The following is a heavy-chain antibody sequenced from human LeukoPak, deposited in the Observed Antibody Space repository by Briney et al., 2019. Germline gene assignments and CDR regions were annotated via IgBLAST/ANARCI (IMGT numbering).Heavy chain of an antibody. CDR1: GFTFSSYG. Sequence: PGGSLRLSCAASGFTFSSYGMHWVRQAPGKGLEWVAVISYDGSSKDYADSVKGRFTISRDNSKNTLYLQMNSLTVEDTAVYYCAKAADQYYYSYFYYMDAWGKGTTVTVSS. CDR3: AKAADQYYYSYFYYMDA. D-gene: IGHD2/OR15-2a*01. CDR2: ISYDGSSK. V-gene: IGHV3-30*18. J-gene: IGHJ6*03.